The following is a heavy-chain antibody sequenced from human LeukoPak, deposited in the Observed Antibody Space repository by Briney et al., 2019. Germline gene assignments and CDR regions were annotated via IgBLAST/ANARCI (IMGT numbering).Heavy chain of an antibody. CDR1: GGSISSSNYY. V-gene: IGHV4-39*07. D-gene: IGHD6-19*01. J-gene: IGHJ4*02. CDR2: IYYSGST. CDR3: AGAYSIIVAGFDY. Sequence: SETLSLTWTVSGGSISSSNYYWGWIRQPPGKGLEWIGSIYYSGSTYYNPSLRSRITISVDTSKNQFSLKLSSVTAADTAVYYCAGAYSIIVAGFDYWGQGTLVTVSS.